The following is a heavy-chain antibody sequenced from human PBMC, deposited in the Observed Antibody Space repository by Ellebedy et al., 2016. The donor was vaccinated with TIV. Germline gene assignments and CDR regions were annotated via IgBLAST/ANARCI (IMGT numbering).Heavy chain of an antibody. J-gene: IGHJ3*02. CDR2: IYYSGTT. CDR1: GASISSSGAY. D-gene: IGHD3-16*01. CDR3: ATFVTRVPVFDAFDI. V-gene: IGHV4-39*02. Sequence: GSLRLSCNVSGASISSSGAYWGWIRQPPGKGLEWIGSIYYSGTTYYNPSLKSRTTISVDTSKYHFSLTLTSVTAADTAVYYCATFVTRVPVFDAFDIWGQGTMVTVSS.